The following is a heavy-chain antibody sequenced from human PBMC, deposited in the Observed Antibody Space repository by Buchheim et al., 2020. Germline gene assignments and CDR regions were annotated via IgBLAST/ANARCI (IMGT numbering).Heavy chain of an antibody. Sequence: EVQLVESGGGLVKPGGSLRLSCAASGFTFSSYSMNWVRQAPGKGLEWVSSISSSSSYIYYADSVKGRFTISRGNDNNSWHLQMNSLRAEDTAVYYCARGPLAAAGYNWFDPWGQGTL. J-gene: IGHJ5*02. CDR3: ARGPLAAAGYNWFDP. V-gene: IGHV3-21*01. CDR1: GFTFSSYS. CDR2: ISSSSSYI. D-gene: IGHD6-13*01.